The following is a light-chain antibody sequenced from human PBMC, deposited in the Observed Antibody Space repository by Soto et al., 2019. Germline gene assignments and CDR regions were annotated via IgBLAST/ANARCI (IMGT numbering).Light chain of an antibody. CDR3: QQSGSSPLT. CDR2: GAS. J-gene: IGKJ4*01. CDR1: QIVYNGY. Sequence: EDVLTQSPCTLSLSPGESATLSCRASQIVYNGYLAWYQQKPGQAPRLLIYGASNRATGIPDRFSGSGSATDFTLTISRLEPEDFAVYFCQQSGSSPLTFGGGTKVDIK. V-gene: IGKV3-20*01.